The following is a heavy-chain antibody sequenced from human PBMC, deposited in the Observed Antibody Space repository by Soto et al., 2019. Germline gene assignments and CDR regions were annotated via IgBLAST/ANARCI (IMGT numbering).Heavy chain of an antibody. Sequence: RRLSCVACGFTFSSFWMHWVRQAPGKGLEWVSRASPDGTSTSYADSVKGRFTISRDNAKNTLFMQMNSLRAEDSAVYYCTRHGSGDYILFDPWGQGPLVTVSS. CDR1: GFTFSSFW. CDR2: ASPDGTST. J-gene: IGHJ5*02. V-gene: IGHV3-74*01. D-gene: IGHD4-17*01. CDR3: TRHGSGDYILFDP.